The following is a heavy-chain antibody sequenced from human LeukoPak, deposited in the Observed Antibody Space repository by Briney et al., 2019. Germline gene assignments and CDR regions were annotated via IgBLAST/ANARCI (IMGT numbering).Heavy chain of an antibody. V-gene: IGHV5-51*01. D-gene: IGHD6-13*01. CDR1: GYSFTSYW. Sequence: GESLKISCKGSGYSFTSYWIGWVRQMPGKGLEWMGIIYPGDSDTRYSPSFQGQVTISADKSISTAYLQWSSLKASDTAMYYCATHGVPRSSSPNYAFDIWGQGTMVTVSS. J-gene: IGHJ3*02. CDR3: ATHGVPRSSSPNYAFDI. CDR2: IYPGDSDT.